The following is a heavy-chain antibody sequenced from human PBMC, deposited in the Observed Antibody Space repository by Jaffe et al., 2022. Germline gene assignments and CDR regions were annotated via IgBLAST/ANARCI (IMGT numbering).Heavy chain of an antibody. CDR3: ARSAVQGVNYFDY. CDR1: GFTFNSYW. J-gene: IGHJ4*02. CDR2: IKQDGSEK. Sequence: EVQLVESGGGVVQPGGSLRLSCAASGFTFNSYWMSWVRQAPGKGLEWVANIKQDGSEKYYVDSVKGRFTISRDNAKNSLYLQMNSLRAEDTAVYYCARSAVQGVNYFDYWGQGTLVTVSS. V-gene: IGHV3-7*01. D-gene: IGHD3-10*01.